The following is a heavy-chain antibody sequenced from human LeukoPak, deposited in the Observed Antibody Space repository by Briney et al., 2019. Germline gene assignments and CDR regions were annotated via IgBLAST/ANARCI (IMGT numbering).Heavy chain of an antibody. CDR2: IWYDGSNK. J-gene: IGHJ4*02. CDR1: GFTFSSYG. Sequence: PGRSLRLSCAASGFTFSSYGMLWVRQAPGKGLEWVAVIWYDGSNKYYADSVKGRFTISRDNSKNTLYLQMNSLRAEDTAVYYCARASFPYSGSYLIDYWGQGTLVTVSS. V-gene: IGHV3-33*01. D-gene: IGHD1-26*01. CDR3: ARASFPYSGSYLIDY.